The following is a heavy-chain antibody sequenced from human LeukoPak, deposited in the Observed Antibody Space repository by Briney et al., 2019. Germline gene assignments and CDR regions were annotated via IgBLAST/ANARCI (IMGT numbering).Heavy chain of an antibody. V-gene: IGHV1-2*02. J-gene: IGHJ5*02. CDR2: INPSTGDT. CDR3: VSAYDQ. CDR1: GYRFTDSY. Sequence: GASVKVSCKASGYRFTDSYMHWVRQAPGQGFEWMGWINPSTGDTKYAKMFQGRVTLTTGASINTAYMELSGLRPADTAVYFYVSAYDQWGQGTLVTVSS.